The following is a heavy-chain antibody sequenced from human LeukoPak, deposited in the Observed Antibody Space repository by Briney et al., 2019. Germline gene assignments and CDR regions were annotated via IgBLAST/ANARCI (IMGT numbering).Heavy chain of an antibody. CDR3: ANPPNYDIFFDY. CDR2: IGGSDHGT. J-gene: IGHJ4*02. Sequence: GGSLRLSCAASGFTFSSYAMSWVRQTPGKGLEWVSTIGGSDHGTYYADSVKGRFTISRDNSKNTLYLQMNSLRVEDTAMYYCANPPNYDIFFDYWGQGTLVTVSP. V-gene: IGHV3-23*01. CDR1: GFTFSSYA. D-gene: IGHD3-9*01.